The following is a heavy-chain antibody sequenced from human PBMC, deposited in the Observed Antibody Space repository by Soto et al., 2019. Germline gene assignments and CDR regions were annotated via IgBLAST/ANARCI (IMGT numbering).Heavy chain of an antibody. D-gene: IGHD2-2*01. CDR3: ARYIVVVPAVARHYYSYGMDV. CDR1: GGTFSSYA. J-gene: IGHJ6*02. Sequence: QVQLVQSGAEVKKPGSSVKVSCKASGGTFSSYAISWVRQAPGQGLEWMGGIIPIFGTANYAQKFQGRVTITADESTSTAYMELSSLRSEDTAVYYCARYIVVVPAVARHYYSYGMDVWGQGTTVTVSS. CDR2: IIPIFGTA. V-gene: IGHV1-69*01.